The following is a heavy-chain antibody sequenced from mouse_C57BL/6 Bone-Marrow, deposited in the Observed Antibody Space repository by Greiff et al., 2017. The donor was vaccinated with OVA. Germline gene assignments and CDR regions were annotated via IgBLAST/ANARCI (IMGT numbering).Heavy chain of an antibody. CDR2: IYPYNGVS. CDR1: GYSFTGYY. J-gene: IGHJ3*01. V-gene: IGHV1-31*01. Sequence: VQLQQSGPELVKPGASVKISCKASGYSFTGYYMHWVKQSHGNILDWIGYIYPYNGVSSYNQKFKGKATLTVDKSSSTAYMELRSLTSEDSAFYYCARATYYSNYAWFAYWGQGTLVTVSA. D-gene: IGHD2-5*01. CDR3: ARATYYSNYAWFAY.